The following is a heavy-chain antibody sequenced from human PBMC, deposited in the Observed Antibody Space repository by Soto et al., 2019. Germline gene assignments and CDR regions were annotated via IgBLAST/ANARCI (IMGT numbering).Heavy chain of an antibody. Sequence: SETLSLTCAVYGGSFSGYYWSWIRQPPGKGLEWIGEINHSGSTNYNPSLKSRVTISVDTSKNQFSLKPSSVTAADTAVYYCARDYCGGDCYSGWFDPWGQGTLVTVSS. D-gene: IGHD2-21*02. CDR1: GGSFSGYY. J-gene: IGHJ5*02. CDR2: INHSGST. V-gene: IGHV4-34*01. CDR3: ARDYCGGDCYSGWFDP.